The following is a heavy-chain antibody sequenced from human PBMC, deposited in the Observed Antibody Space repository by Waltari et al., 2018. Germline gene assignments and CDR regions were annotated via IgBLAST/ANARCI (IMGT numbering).Heavy chain of an antibody. D-gene: IGHD6-25*01. CDR1: GGSFSGYY. V-gene: IGHV4-34*01. Sequence: QVQLQQWGAGLLKPSETLSLTCAVYGGSFSGYYWSWIRQPPGKGLEWIGEINHSGRNNYNPSLKSRVTISGDTSKNQFALKLSSVTAADTAVYYCARGVPAAGWGQGTLVTVSS. CDR3: ARGVPAAG. CDR2: INHSGRN. J-gene: IGHJ4*02.